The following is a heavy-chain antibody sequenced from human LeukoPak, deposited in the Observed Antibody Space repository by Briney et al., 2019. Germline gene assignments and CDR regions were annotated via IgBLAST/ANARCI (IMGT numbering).Heavy chain of an antibody. CDR2: IYPGDPDT. Sequence: GESLKISCKGSGYSFTSYWIGWVRQMPGKGLEWMGIIYPGDPDTRYSPSFQGQVTISADKSISTAYLQWSSLKASDTAMYYCARVLDSGSYLGLWRRFDPWGQGTLVTVSS. V-gene: IGHV5-51*01. D-gene: IGHD1-26*01. CDR3: ARVLDSGSYLGLWRRFDP. J-gene: IGHJ5*02. CDR1: GYSFTSYW.